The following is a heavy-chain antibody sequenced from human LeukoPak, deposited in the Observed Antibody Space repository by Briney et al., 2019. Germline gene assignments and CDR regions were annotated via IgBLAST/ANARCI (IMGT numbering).Heavy chain of an antibody. Sequence: SETLSLTCTVSGGSISSYYWSWIRQPAGKGLEWIGRIYTSGSTNYNPSLKSRVTISVDTSKNQFSLKLSSVTAADTAVYYCARHGLRITIFGVVGWFDPWGQGTLVTVSS. D-gene: IGHD3-3*01. CDR2: IYTSGST. CDR3: ARHGLRITIFGVVGWFDP. J-gene: IGHJ5*02. V-gene: IGHV4-4*07. CDR1: GGSISSYY.